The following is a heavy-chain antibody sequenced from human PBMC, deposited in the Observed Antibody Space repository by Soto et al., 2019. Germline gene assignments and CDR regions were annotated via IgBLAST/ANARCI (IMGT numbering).Heavy chain of an antibody. J-gene: IGHJ4*02. CDR3: ASTTTVTRIPDGDY. Sequence: GGSLRLSCAASGFTFSSYAMHWVRQAPGKGLEWVAVISYDGSNKYYADSVKGRFTISRDNSKNTLYLQMNSLRAEDTAVYYCASTTTVTRIPDGDYWGQGTLVTVSS. V-gene: IGHV3-30-3*01. CDR2: ISYDGSNK. D-gene: IGHD4-17*01. CDR1: GFTFSSYA.